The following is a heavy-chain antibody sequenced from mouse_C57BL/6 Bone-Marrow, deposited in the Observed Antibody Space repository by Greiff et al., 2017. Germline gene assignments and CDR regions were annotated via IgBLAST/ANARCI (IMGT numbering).Heavy chain of an antibody. CDR1: GYTFTSYW. CDR2: IHPNSGST. V-gene: IGHV1-64*01. D-gene: IGHD2-4*01. J-gene: IGHJ2*01. Sequence: VQLQQPGAELVKPGASVKLSCKASGYTFTSYWMHWVKQRPGQGLEWIGMIHPNSGSTNYNEKFKSKATLTVDKSSSTAYMQLSSLTSEDSAVYYCARSGYDYALDYWGKGTTLTVSS. CDR3: ARSGYDYALDY.